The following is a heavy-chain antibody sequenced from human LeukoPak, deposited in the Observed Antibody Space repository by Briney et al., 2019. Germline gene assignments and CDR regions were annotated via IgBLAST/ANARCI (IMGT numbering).Heavy chain of an antibody. V-gene: IGHV4-59*13. D-gene: IGHD5-24*01. J-gene: IGHJ4*02. CDR2: IQSSGST. CDR3: ARGYGYNSEY. Sequence: SETLSLTCAVYGGSFSGYYWIWIRQPPGKGLEWIGCIQSSGSTEYNPSLESRVTISVDTSRNQFSLKLTSVTAADTAVYYCARGYGYNSEYWGQGTLVTVSP. CDR1: GGSFSGYY.